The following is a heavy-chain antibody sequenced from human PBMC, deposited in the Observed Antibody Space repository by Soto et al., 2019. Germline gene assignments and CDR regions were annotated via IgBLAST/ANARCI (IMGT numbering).Heavy chain of an antibody. CDR3: ATPYTRPHLPY. CDR1: GFTLSRYG. D-gene: IGHD2-2*02. J-gene: IGHJ4*02. CDR2: ISYDGNNR. Sequence: QVRLVESGGGVVRPGRSLRLSCVVSGFTLSRYGMHWIRQAPGKGLEWLALISYDGNNRFYADSVKGRFVVSRDTSKNTLYLDMNGLRLDDSALYYCATPYTRPHLPYWGQGTMVTVSS. V-gene: IGHV3-30*09.